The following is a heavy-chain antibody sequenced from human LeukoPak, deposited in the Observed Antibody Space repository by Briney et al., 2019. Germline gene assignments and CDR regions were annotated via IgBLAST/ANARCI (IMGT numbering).Heavy chain of an antibody. J-gene: IGHJ4*02. V-gene: IGHV3-7*01. D-gene: IGHD6-19*01. CDR1: GFTFSSYW. Sequence: GGSLRLSCAASGFTFSSYWMSWVRQAPGKGLEWVANIKADGSEKFYVDSLKGRFTISRDNAKNSLYLQMNSLRAEDTAVYYCARGAGYFDYWGQGTLVTVSS. CDR3: ARGAGYFDY. CDR2: IKADGSEK.